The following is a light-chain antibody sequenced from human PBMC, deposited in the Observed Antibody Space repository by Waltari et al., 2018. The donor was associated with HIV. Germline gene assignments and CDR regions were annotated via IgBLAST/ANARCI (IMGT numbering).Light chain of an antibody. V-gene: IGLV6-57*01. Sequence: NFMLTQPHSVSGSAGKTVTISCTRDSGSIGSNYVQWFQQRPGSSPRTLIFEDNQRPSGVSDRFSASINSSSNSASLTISVLKTEDEGHYYCQSYDTKTHWVFGGGSKLTVL. CDR2: EDN. CDR3: QSYDTKTHWV. CDR1: SGSIGSNY. J-gene: IGLJ3*02.